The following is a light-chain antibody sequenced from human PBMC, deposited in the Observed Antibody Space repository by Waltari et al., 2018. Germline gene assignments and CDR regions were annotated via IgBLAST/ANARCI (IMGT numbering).Light chain of an antibody. V-gene: IGKV3-15*01. CDR2: GAS. CDR3: LQYNDWPPLT. Sequence: EIVMTQSPATLSVSPGERATLSCRASQSVSSNLAWYQQKPGQAPRLLINGASTRATGVPDRFSGSGSGTEFTLTISSLQSEDFAVYYCLQYNDWPPLTFGQGTKLEIK. J-gene: IGKJ2*01. CDR1: QSVSSN.